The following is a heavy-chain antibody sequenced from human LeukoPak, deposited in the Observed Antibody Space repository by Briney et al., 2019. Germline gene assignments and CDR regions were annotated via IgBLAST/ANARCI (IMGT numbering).Heavy chain of an antibody. D-gene: IGHD6-13*01. CDR1: GGSFSGYY. CDR2: INHSGST. J-gene: IGHJ6*02. Sequence: SETLSLTCAVYGGSFSGYYWSWIRQPPGKGLEWIGEINHSGSTNYNPSLKSRVTISEDTSKNQFSLKLSSVTAADTAVYYCASRIAAAGRYYGMDVWGQGTTVTVSS. CDR3: ASRIAAAGRYYGMDV. V-gene: IGHV4-34*01.